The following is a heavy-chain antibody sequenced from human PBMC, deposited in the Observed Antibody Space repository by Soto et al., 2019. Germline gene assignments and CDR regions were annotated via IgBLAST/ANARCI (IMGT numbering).Heavy chain of an antibody. CDR2: MSGSGSGT. V-gene: IGHV3-23*01. J-gene: IGHJ6*02. CDR1: GFRFSTYD. D-gene: IGHD3-16*01. CDR3: VSGGEYYDENLPHYYFFGMHV. Sequence: DVQLLESGGGLVQPGGSLRLSCAASGFRFSTYDMSWVRQAPGKGLEWVSVMSGSGSGTYYADSVKGRFTISRDNSKNTLYLQMNSLRAEDTAVYYCVSGGEYYDENLPHYYFFGMHVWGPGTTVTVSS.